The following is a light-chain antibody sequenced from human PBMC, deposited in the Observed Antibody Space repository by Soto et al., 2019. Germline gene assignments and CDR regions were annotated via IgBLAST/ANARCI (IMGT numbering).Light chain of an antibody. J-gene: IGKJ1*01. Sequence: EIVMTQSPATLSVSPGERATLSCRASQGVSDNLAWYQQKPGQAPRLLIYGASTRATGIPARFSGSGSETEFTLTISSLQSEDFVVYYCQQYNNWPPWTFGQGTKVEIK. CDR1: QGVSDN. V-gene: IGKV3-15*01. CDR2: GAS. CDR3: QQYNNWPPWT.